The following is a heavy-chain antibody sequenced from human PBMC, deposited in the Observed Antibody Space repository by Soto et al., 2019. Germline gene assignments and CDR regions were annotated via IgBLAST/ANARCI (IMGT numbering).Heavy chain of an antibody. D-gene: IGHD3-16*01. CDR1: GGSFSGYY. V-gene: IGHV4-34*01. CDR2: INHSGST. Sequence: SETLSLTCAVYGGSFSGYYWSWIRQPPGKGLEWIGEINHSGSTNYNPSLKSRVTISVDTSKNQFSLKLSSVTAADTAVYYCARGSYDYIWGSNDINAFDIWGQGTMVTVSS. J-gene: IGHJ3*02. CDR3: ARGSYDYIWGSNDINAFDI.